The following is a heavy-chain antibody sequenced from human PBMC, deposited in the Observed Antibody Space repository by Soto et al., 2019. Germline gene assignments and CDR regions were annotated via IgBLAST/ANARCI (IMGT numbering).Heavy chain of an antibody. CDR2: VSPTGDTV. CDR1: GFRFEQYV. V-gene: IGHV3-9*01. Sequence: VQVVASGGGLVQPGRSLRLSCAVSGFRFEQYVMHWVRQAPGKGLECVSTVSPTGDTVAYADSVEARFTVSRDNAKNSLYLQMNSLKGGDTALYFCLKDAPNGAIDDWGQGTLVTVSS. D-gene: IGHD2-8*01. CDR3: LKDAPNGAIDD. J-gene: IGHJ4*02.